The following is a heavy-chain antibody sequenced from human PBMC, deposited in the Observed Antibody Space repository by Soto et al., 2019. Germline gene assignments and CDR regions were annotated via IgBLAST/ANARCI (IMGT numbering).Heavy chain of an antibody. Sequence: EVQLLESGGGLVQPGGSLRLSCAASGFTFSTYAMTWVRQAPGKGPEWVSRIGDSEGETTHYADSVKGRFTISRDNAKSILYLEMNSLRVEDTAIYYCAKGYCGGGRCYDLDNWFDSWGQGTRVTVSS. V-gene: IGHV3-23*01. CDR3: AKGYCGGGRCYDLDNWFDS. D-gene: IGHD2-15*01. J-gene: IGHJ5*01. CDR2: IGDSEGETT. CDR1: GFTFSTYA.